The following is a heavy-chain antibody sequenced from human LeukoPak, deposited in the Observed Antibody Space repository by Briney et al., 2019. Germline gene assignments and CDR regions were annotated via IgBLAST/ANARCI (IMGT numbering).Heavy chain of an antibody. D-gene: IGHD2-2*01. J-gene: IGHJ4*02. V-gene: IGHV5-51*01. CDR3: ARLRRGYCSSTSCYAGGLDY. Sequence: GESLKISCKGSGYSFTSYWIGWVRQMPGKGLEWMGIIYPGDSDTRYSPSFQGQVTISADKSISTAYLLWSSLKASDTAMYYCARLRRGYCSSTSCYAGGLDYWGQGTLVTVSS. CDR1: GYSFTSYW. CDR2: IYPGDSDT.